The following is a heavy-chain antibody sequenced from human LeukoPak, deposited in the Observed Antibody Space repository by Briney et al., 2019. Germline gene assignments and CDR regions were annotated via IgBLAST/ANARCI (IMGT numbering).Heavy chain of an antibody. D-gene: IGHD1-26*01. V-gene: IGHV3-7*01. CDR1: GLTFSNYW. Sequence: PGRSLRLSCAVSGLTFSNYWMGWVRQAPGKGLEWVANIKRDGSEKYYVDSVKGRFGISRDNAKNSLYLQMNSLRAEDTAVYYCARGWELYYFDYWGQGTLVTVSS. J-gene: IGHJ4*02. CDR2: IKRDGSEK. CDR3: ARGWELYYFDY.